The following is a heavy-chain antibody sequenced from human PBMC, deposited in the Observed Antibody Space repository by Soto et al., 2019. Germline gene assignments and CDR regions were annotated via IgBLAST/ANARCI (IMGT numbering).Heavy chain of an antibody. CDR1: GFSLSTSGVG. D-gene: IGHD5-12*01. V-gene: IGHV2-5*02. J-gene: IGHJ4*02. CDR3: AHTGFFWLQWEMGPFDY. CDR2: IYWDDDK. Sequence: QITLKESGPTLVKPTQTLTLTCTFSGFSLSTSGVGVGWIRQPPGKALEWLALIYWDDDKRYSPSLKSRLPITKDTSKNQVVLTMTNMDPVDTATYYCAHTGFFWLQWEMGPFDYWGQGTLVTVSS.